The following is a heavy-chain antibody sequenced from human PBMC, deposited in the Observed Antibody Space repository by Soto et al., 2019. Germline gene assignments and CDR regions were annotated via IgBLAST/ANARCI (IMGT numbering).Heavy chain of an antibody. J-gene: IGHJ5*02. CDR1: GYTFTSYG. D-gene: IGHD2-15*01. CDR2: ISAYNGNT. V-gene: IGHV1-18*01. Sequence: QIQLVQSGAEVKKPEASVKVSCKASGYTFTSYGISWVRQAPGQGLEWMGWISAYNGNTNYAQKLQGRVTMTTDTSTSTAYMELRSLRSDDTAVYYCARDRSVGVVVAATVFDPWGQGPLVTVSS. CDR3: ARDRSVGVVVAATVFDP.